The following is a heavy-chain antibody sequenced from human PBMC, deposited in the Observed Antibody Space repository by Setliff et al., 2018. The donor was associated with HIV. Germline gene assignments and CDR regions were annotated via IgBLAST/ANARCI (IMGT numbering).Heavy chain of an antibody. V-gene: IGHV4-4*07. J-gene: IGHJ6*03. CDR1: DDPISSYY. D-gene: IGHD2-15*01. CDR3: ALTGHRLLRGYMDV. CDR2: LYVSGDT. Sequence: SETLFLTCYVTDDPISSYYWSWVRQPAGKGLEWIGRLYVSGDTNYNPSLKSRVTMSLDTSKKHFSLNLKSVTAADTAVYYCALTGHRLLRGYMDVWGKGTTGTVSS.